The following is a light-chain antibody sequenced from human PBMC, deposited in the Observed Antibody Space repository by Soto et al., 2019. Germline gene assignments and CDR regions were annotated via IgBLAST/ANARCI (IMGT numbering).Light chain of an antibody. CDR3: QQYHDWPRT. CDR2: GAS. J-gene: IGKJ4*02. Sequence: EIVMTQSPATLSVSPGERATLSCRASHSVSSNLAWYQQRPGQAPRILIYGASTRATDIPARFSGSGSGPEFTLTIRSLQSEDFAVYYCQQYHDWPRTFGRGTKVEIK. CDR1: HSVSSN. V-gene: IGKV3-15*01.